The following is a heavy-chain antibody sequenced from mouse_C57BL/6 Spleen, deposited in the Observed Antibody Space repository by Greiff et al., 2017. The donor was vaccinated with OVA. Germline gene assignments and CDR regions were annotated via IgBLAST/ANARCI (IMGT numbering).Heavy chain of an antibody. V-gene: IGHV1-62-2*01. CDR2: FYPGSGSI. CDR3: ARHEEDGYSWFAY. CDR1: GYTFTEYT. J-gene: IGHJ3*01. D-gene: IGHD2-3*01. Sequence: VKLMESGAELVKPGASVKLSCKASGYTFTEYTIHWVKQRSGQGLEWIGWFYPGSGSIKYNEKFKDKATLTADKSYSTVYMDLSRLTSEDSAVYFCARHEEDGYSWFAYWGQGTLVTVSA.